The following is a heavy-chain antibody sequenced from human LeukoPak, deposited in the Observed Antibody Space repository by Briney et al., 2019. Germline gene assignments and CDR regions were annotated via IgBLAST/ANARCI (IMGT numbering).Heavy chain of an antibody. D-gene: IGHD3-10*01. CDR1: GFIFSSYW. J-gene: IGHJ6*04. V-gene: IGHV3-7*03. CDR2: IKQDGSEK. Sequence: GGSLRLSCAASGFIFSSYWVSWVRQAPGKGLEWVANIKQDGSEKYYVDSVKGRFTISRDNAKNSLYLQMNSLRAEDTAVYYCARGLLWFGESYGMDVWGKGTTVTVSS. CDR3: ARGLLWFGESYGMDV.